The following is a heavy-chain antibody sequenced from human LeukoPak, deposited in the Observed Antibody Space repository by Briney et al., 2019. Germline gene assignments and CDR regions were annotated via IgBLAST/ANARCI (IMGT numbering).Heavy chain of an antibody. J-gene: IGHJ4*02. V-gene: IGHV5-51*01. CDR3: ARHASYYGSGSYYLDY. Sequence: GESLKISCKGSGYSFTSYWIAWVRQMPGKGLEWMGIIYPGDSDTRYSPSFQGQVTISADKSISTAFLHWSSLKASDTAMYYCARHASYYGSGSYYLDYWGQGTLVTVSS. CDR1: GYSFTSYW. D-gene: IGHD3-10*01. CDR2: IYPGDSDT.